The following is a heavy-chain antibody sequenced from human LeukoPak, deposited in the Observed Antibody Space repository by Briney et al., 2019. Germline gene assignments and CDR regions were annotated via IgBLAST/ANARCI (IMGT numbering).Heavy chain of an antibody. CDR3: ASGGYCSSTSCFALYYYMDV. Sequence: SGTLSLTCTVSGGSISSGDYYWSWIRQPPGKGLEWIGYIYYSGSTYYNPSLKSRVTISVDTSKNQFSLKLSSVTAADTAVYYCASGGYCSSTSCFALYYYMDVWGKGTTVTVSS. J-gene: IGHJ6*03. V-gene: IGHV4-30-4*01. CDR1: GGSISSGDYY. CDR2: IYYSGST. D-gene: IGHD2-2*01.